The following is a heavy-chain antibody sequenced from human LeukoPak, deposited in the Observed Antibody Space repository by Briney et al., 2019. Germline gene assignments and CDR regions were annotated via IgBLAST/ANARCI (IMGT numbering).Heavy chain of an antibody. V-gene: IGHV1-2*02. Sequence: ASVKVSCKASGYTFTNYYMHWVRQAPGQGLEWMGWINPNSGDANYAQKFQGRVTMTRDTSISTAYMELSRLRSDDTAVYYCAREAVVTATGIGWYGMDVWGQGTTVTVSS. CDR3: AREAVVTATGIGWYGMDV. CDR1: GYTFTNYY. J-gene: IGHJ6*02. CDR2: INPNSGDA. D-gene: IGHD2-21*02.